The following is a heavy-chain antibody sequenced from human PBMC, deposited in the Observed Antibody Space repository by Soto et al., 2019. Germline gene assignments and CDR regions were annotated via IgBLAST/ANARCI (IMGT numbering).Heavy chain of an antibody. Sequence: HSQTLSLTCVISGDSVSSNSAAWNWIRQSPSRGLEWLGRTHYRTRWYYDYAVSVRSRITVNPDTSKNQFSLQLTSVTPEDTAVYYCAGTTSHYWYYMDVWGKGTTVTVSS. V-gene: IGHV6-1*01. D-gene: IGHD1-7*01. CDR2: THYRTRWYY. J-gene: IGHJ6*03. CDR1: GDSVSSNSAA. CDR3: AGTTSHYWYYMDV.